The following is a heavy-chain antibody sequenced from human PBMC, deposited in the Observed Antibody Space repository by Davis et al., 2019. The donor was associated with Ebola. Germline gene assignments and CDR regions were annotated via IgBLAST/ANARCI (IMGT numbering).Heavy chain of an antibody. CDR1: GFILTNYA. Sequence: ASVKVSCKASGFILTNYAIHWVRQAPGQSLEWIGWVHGGNGNTKYSQRFQGRVTITTDTSASTAYLDLSSLRSDDTAVFYCARATFGYNSGWYADYWGQGTLVTVSS. CDR2: VHGGNGNT. D-gene: IGHD6-19*01. J-gene: IGHJ4*02. CDR3: ARATFGYNSGWYADY. V-gene: IGHV1-3*01.